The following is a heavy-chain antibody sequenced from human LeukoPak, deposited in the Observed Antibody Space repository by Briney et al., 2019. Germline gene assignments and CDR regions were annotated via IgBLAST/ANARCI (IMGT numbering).Heavy chain of an antibody. Sequence: ASVKVSCKASGYTFTSYGISWVRQAPGQGLEWMGWISAYNGNTNYAQKLQGRVTMTTDTSTSTAYMELRSLRSDDTAVYYCARDGDYGDYLWYFDLWGRGTLVTVSS. CDR1: GYTFTSYG. J-gene: IGHJ2*01. D-gene: IGHD4-17*01. V-gene: IGHV1-18*01. CDR3: ARDGDYGDYLWYFDL. CDR2: ISAYNGNT.